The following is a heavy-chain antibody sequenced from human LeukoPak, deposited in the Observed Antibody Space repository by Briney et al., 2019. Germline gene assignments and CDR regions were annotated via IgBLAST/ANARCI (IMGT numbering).Heavy chain of an antibody. Sequence: ASVKVSCKSSGYTFTGYYMHWVRQAPGQGLEWMGWINPNSGGTNYAQKFQGRVTMTRDTSISTAYMELSRLRSDDTAVYYCARRYSGYDSNDYWGQGTLVTVSS. CDR3: ARRYSGYDSNDY. J-gene: IGHJ4*02. V-gene: IGHV1-2*02. D-gene: IGHD5-12*01. CDR2: INPNSGGT. CDR1: GYTFTGYY.